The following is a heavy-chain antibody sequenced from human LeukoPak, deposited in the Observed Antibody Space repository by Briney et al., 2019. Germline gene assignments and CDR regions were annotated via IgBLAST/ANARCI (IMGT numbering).Heavy chain of an antibody. CDR1: GFTIGTYG. CDR2: ISGGTT. J-gene: IGHJ4*02. D-gene: IGHD3-10*01. Sequence: GWSLRLSCAASGFTIGTYGMSWVRQAPGKGLEWVSSISGGTTYYADSVKGRFTISRVNSKNTVSLQMNSLRAEDTAVYYCAKSVYHSGNYWGQGTLVTVSS. V-gene: IGHV3-23*01. CDR3: AKSVYHSGNY.